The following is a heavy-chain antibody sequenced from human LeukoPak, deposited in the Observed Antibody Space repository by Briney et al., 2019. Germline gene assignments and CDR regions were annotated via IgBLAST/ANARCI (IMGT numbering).Heavy chain of an antibody. CDR2: INPNSGGT. CDR1: GYTFTGYY. V-gene: IGHV1-2*02. CDR3: ARVRFEFNSSGYYYVY. Sequence: SVKVSCKASGYTFTGYYMHWVRQAPGQGLEWMGWINPNSGGTNYAQKFQGRVTMTRDTSISTAYMELSRLRSDDTAVYYCARVRFEFNSSGYYYVYWGQGTLVTVSS. D-gene: IGHD3-22*01. J-gene: IGHJ4*02.